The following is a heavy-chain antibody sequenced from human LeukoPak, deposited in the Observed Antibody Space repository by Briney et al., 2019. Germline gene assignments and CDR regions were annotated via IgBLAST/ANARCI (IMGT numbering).Heavy chain of an antibody. CDR1: GYTFTGYY. CDR3: ARDRSGDTAFDY. Sequence: EASVKVSCKASGYTFTGYYMHWVRQAPGQGLEWMGWINPNSGGTNYAQKFQGRVTMTRDTSISTAYMELSRLRSDDTAVYYCARDRSGDTAFDYWGQGTLVTVSS. J-gene: IGHJ4*02. D-gene: IGHD2-15*01. CDR2: INPNSGGT. V-gene: IGHV1-2*02.